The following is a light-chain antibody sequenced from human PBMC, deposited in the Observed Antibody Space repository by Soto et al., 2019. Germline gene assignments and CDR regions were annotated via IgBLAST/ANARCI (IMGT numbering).Light chain of an antibody. V-gene: IGKV1-12*01. Sequence: IQLTQSPSSLSASVGDRVSITCRASQDIRSWLAWYQQRPGKAPKLLIYAATILQSGVPSRFSGSGSGTAFTLTISNLQPEDFASYFCQQANSFPLTFGGGTKVDIK. CDR2: AAT. CDR1: QDIRSW. J-gene: IGKJ4*01. CDR3: QQANSFPLT.